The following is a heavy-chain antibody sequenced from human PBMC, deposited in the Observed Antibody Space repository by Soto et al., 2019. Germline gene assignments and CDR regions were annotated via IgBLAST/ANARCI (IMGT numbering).Heavy chain of an antibody. J-gene: IGHJ4*02. CDR3: GRDRGTITV. Sequence: QVQLEESGPGLLKPSETLSLTCTVSGGSLSNNYWSWIRQTPGKGLDWIGYIFYTGNTNYNPSLKSRLTISLDTAKNQFSLQLRSVTAADTAVYFCGRDRGTITVWGQGTLVAVSS. V-gene: IGHV4-59*01. D-gene: IGHD3-3*01. CDR2: IFYTGNT. CDR1: GGSLSNNY.